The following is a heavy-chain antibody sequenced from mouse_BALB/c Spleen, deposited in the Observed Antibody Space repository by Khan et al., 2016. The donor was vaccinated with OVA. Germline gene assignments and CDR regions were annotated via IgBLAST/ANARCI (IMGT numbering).Heavy chain of an antibody. CDR1: GYSITSGYS. CDR3: VRWDY. Sequence: EVKLQESGPDLLKPSQSLSLTCTVTGYSITSGYSWHWIRQFPGHKLEWMGYIDYSGTTNYNPSLKSRISITREISKNQFFLQLNSVTTEDTATYCCVRWDYWGQGTTLTVSS. CDR2: IDYSGTT. J-gene: IGHJ2*01. V-gene: IGHV3-1*02.